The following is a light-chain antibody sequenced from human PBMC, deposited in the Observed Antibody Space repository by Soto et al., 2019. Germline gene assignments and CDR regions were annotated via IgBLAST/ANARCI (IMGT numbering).Light chain of an antibody. Sequence: EIVLTQSPGTLSLSPGERATLSCRASQTVSSNYLAWCQQRPGQAPRLLIYGASTRAAGIPDRFSGSGSGTDFTITISSLEPEDFEVYYCQQRSNWPITFGQGTRLEIK. CDR1: QTVSSNY. CDR2: GAS. CDR3: QQRSNWPIT. J-gene: IGKJ5*01. V-gene: IGKV3D-20*02.